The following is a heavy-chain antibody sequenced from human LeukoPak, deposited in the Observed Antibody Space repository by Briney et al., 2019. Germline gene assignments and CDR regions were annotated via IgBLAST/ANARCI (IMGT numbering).Heavy chain of an antibody. CDR3: ARAHSGYKRRLARFFDY. V-gene: IGHV3-30*04. Sequence: GSLRLSCAASGFTFSDYTIHWVRQAPGKGLEWVAVISYDGGDKYYADFVKGRFTISRDNSKNTLYLQMNSLRAEDTAVYYCARAHSGYKRRLARFFDYWGQGTLVTVSS. J-gene: IGHJ4*02. D-gene: IGHD1-14*01. CDR2: ISYDGGDK. CDR1: GFTFSDYT.